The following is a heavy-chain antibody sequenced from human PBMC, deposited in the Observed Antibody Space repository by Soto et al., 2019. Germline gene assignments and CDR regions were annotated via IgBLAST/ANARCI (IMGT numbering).Heavy chain of an antibody. V-gene: IGHV4-59*01. CDR3: ARSTVAATPTNWFDP. CDR2: IYYSGST. CDR1: GGSISSYY. J-gene: IGHJ5*02. D-gene: IGHD2-15*01. Sequence: SETLSLTCTVSGGSISSYYWSWIRQPPGKGLEWIGYIYYSGSTNYNPSLKSRVTISVDTSKNQFSLKLSSVTAADTAVYYCARSTVAATPTNWFDPWGQGTLVTVSS.